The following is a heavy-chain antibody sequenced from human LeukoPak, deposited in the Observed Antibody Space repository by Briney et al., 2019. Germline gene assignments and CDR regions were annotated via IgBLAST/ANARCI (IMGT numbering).Heavy chain of an antibody. CDR2: IYYSGST. Sequence: PSETLSLTCTVSGGSISSSSYYWGWIRQPPGKGLEWIGSIYYSGSTYYNPSLKSRVTISVDTSKNQFSLKLSSVTAADTAVYYCAVELTIFGVVTNHPLDYWGRGTLVTVSS. CDR1: GGSISSSSYY. J-gene: IGHJ4*02. CDR3: AVELTIFGVVTNHPLDY. D-gene: IGHD3-3*01. V-gene: IGHV4-39*01.